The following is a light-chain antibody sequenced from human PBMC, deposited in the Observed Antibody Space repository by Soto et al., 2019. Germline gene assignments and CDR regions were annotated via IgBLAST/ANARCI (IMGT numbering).Light chain of an antibody. CDR1: QGISRY. J-gene: IGKJ4*01. CDR3: QPYNNWPLT. V-gene: IGKV1-9*01. Sequence: DIQLTQSPSFLSASVGDRVTITCRASQGISRYLNWYQQKPGKAPNLLIYVASSLQSEVPSRFSGSGSGTDFTLTINSLQSEDFAVYYCQPYNNWPLTFGGGTMVDVK. CDR2: VAS.